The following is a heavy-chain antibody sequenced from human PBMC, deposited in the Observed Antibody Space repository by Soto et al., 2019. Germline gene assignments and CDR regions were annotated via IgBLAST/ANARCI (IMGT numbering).Heavy chain of an antibody. CDR1: SGSISSTIYS. D-gene: IGHD3-10*01. Sequence: SETLSLTCTVSSGSISSTIYSWDWIRQPPGKGLEWIGSIFYSGSTYYNPSLKSRVTMSVDTSKNQFSLTLTSVTAADTAVYYCARQCRGVTCQWFVPSGQGTLVTVSS. CDR3: ARQCRGVTCQWFVP. V-gene: IGHV4-39*01. J-gene: IGHJ5*02. CDR2: IFYSGST.